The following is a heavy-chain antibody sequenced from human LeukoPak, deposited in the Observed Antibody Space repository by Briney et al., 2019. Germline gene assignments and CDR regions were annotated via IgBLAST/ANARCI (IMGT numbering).Heavy chain of an antibody. V-gene: IGHV4-59*01. D-gene: IGHD6-19*01. J-gene: IGHJ4*02. CDR2: IYYSGST. CDR1: GGSISSYH. Sequence: SETLSLTCTVSGGSISSYHWSWIRQPPGKGLEWLGYIYYSGSTNYNPSLKSRVTISVDTSKNQFSLKLSSVTAADTAVHYCARHAGYSSGWYQELDYWGQGTLVTVSS. CDR3: ARHAGYSSGWYQELDY.